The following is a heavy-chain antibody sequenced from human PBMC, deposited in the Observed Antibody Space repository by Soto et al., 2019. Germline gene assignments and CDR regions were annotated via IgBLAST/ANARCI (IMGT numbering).Heavy chain of an antibody. Sequence: PGGSLRLSCAASGFTFSDFYMSWIRQAPGKGLEWVSYISSSGSTIYYADSVKGRFTISRDNAKNTLYLQMNSLRAEDTAVYYCARDILDDGQYYFDYWGQGTLVTVSS. D-gene: IGHD2-15*01. J-gene: IGHJ4*02. CDR3: ARDILDDGQYYFDY. V-gene: IGHV3-11*04. CDR2: ISSSGSTI. CDR1: GFTFSDFY.